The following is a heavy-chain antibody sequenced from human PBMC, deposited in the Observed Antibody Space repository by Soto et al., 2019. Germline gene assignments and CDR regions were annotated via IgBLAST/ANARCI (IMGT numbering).Heavy chain of an antibody. D-gene: IGHD6-19*01. CDR3: ARAITVYSSGWRGPDYGMDV. CDR2: TYYRSKWYN. J-gene: IGHJ6*02. CDR1: GDSVSSNSAA. Sequence: SQTLSLTCAISGDSVSSNSAAWNWIRQSPSRGLEWLGRTYYRSKWYNDYAVSVKSRITINPDTSKNQFSLQPNSVTPEDTAVYYCARAITVYSSGWRGPDYGMDVWGQGTTVTVSS. V-gene: IGHV6-1*01.